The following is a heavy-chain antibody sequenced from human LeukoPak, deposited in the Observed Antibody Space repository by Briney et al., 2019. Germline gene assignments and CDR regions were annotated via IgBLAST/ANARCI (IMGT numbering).Heavy chain of an antibody. J-gene: IGHJ4*02. CDR1: GFTFSDYY. CDR3: ARVGGTDSSTTYFDY. D-gene: IGHD3-22*01. V-gene: IGHV3-11*01. Sequence: GGSLRLSCAASGFTFSDYYMSWIRQAPGKGLEWVSYISSSGSTIYYADSVKGRFTISRDNAKNSLYLKMNSLRAEDTAVYYCARVGGTDSSTTYFDYWGQGTLVTVSS. CDR2: ISSSGSTI.